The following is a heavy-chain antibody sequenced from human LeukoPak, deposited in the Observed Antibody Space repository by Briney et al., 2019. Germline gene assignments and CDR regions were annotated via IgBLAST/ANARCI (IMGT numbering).Heavy chain of an antibody. J-gene: IGHJ4*02. CDR2: IYWNDDK. Sequence: SGPTLVNPTQTLTLTCTFSGFSLSTSGVAVGWIRQPPGKALEWLTLIYWNDDKRYSPSLKSRLTITKDTSKNQVVLTMTNMDSVDTATYFCALSSPWWDFPLFDFWGQGALVTVSS. D-gene: IGHD1-26*01. CDR1: GFSLSTSGVA. CDR3: ALSSPWWDFPLFDF. V-gene: IGHV2-5*01.